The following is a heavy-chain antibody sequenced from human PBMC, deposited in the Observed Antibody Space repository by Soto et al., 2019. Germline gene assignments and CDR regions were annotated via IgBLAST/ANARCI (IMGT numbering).Heavy chain of an antibody. J-gene: IGHJ5*02. Sequence: QVQLVQSGAEVKKPGSSVKVSCKASGGTFSSYAISWVRQAPGQGLEWMGGIIPIFGTANYAQKFQGRVTTTADKYTSRAEMEQRSVRSEDTAVYYYAGGGSGSYRNWFDPWGQGTLVTVSS. CDR3: AGGGSGSYRNWFDP. D-gene: IGHD1-26*01. V-gene: IGHV1-69*06. CDR1: GGTFSSYA. CDR2: IIPIFGTA.